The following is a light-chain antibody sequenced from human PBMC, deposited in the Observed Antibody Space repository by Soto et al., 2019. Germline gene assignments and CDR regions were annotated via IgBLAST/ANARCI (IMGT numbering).Light chain of an antibody. CDR1: QSVGIS. V-gene: IGKV3-11*01. Sequence: EVVLPQSPATLSLSPGGRATLSCRASQSVGISLAWYQQKPGQAPRLLMYGASSRATGIPDRFNGSGSETDFTLTISSLEPEDFAVYFCQQRSNWPWSFGQGTKVDIK. CDR2: GAS. J-gene: IGKJ1*01. CDR3: QQRSNWPWS.